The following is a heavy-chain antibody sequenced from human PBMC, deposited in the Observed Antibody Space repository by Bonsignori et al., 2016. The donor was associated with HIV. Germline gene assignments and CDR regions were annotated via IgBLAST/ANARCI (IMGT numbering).Heavy chain of an antibody. V-gene: IGHV1-24*01. CDR1: GYTLTELS. CDR3: AASRYASGWYRSELEY. CDR2: FDPEDGEI. J-gene: IGHJ4*01. Sequence: QDQMVQSGAEVRKPGASVKISCKASGYTLTELSIHWVRQAPGKGLEWMGGFDPEDGEIIYAQKFRGRVTMTEDTSTDTAYMELSSLRFEDTAMYYCAASRYASGWYRSELEYWG. D-gene: IGHD6-19*01.